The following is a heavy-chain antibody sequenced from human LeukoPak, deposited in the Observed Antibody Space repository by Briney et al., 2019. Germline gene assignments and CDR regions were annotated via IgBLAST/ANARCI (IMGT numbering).Heavy chain of an antibody. CDR3: ARGRDIKYYDYIWGNDRYCNVFDI. CDR2: ISHNGVT. Sequence: SETLSLTCGVHDGSLRGYYWNWIRQPPGKGLEWVGEISHNGVTNYNPSLKSRVTISLDTPKNQLSLKLRSVTAADTAVYYCARGRDIKYYDYIWGNDRYCNVFDIWGQGTMAVVS. J-gene: IGHJ3*02. V-gene: IGHV4-34*01. CDR1: DGSLRGYY. D-gene: IGHD3-16*02.